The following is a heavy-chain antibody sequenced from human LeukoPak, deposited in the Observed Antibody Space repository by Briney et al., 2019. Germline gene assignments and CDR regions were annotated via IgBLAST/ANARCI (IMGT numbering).Heavy chain of an antibody. J-gene: IGHJ5*02. CDR3: ARGGYYYDSSRYNWFDP. CDR1: GGSISSYY. D-gene: IGHD3-22*01. Sequence: SETLSLTCTVSGGSISSYYWSWIRQPPGKGLEWIGNIYYSGSTNYNPSLKSRVTISVDTSKNQFSLKLSSVTAADTAVYYCARGGYYYDSSRYNWFDPWGQGTLVTVSS. V-gene: IGHV4-59*01. CDR2: IYYSGST.